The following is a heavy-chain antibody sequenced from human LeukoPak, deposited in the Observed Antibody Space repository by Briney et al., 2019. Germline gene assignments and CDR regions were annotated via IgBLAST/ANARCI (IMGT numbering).Heavy chain of an antibody. CDR2: IYSGGST. Sequence: GGSLRLSCAASGFTVSSNYMSWVRQAPGKGLEWVSVIYSGGSTDYADSVKGRFTISRDNSKNTLYLQMNSLRAEDTAVYYCARDPAGYYDSSGYLDYWGQGTLVTVSA. V-gene: IGHV3-66*01. CDR3: ARDPAGYYDSSGYLDY. J-gene: IGHJ4*02. D-gene: IGHD3-22*01. CDR1: GFTVSSNY.